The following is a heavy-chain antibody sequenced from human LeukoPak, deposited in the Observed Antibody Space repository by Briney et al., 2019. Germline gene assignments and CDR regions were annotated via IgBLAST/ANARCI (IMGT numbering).Heavy chain of an antibody. CDR3: ARGDWLLGYYYGMDV. Sequence: PSETLSLTCAVYGGSFSSYYWSWIRQPPGKGLEWIGYIYYSGSTNYNPSLKSRVTISVDTSKNQFSLKLSSVTAADTAVYYCARGDWLLGYYYGMDVWGQGTTVTVSS. CDR2: IYYSGST. CDR1: GGSFSSYY. J-gene: IGHJ6*02. V-gene: IGHV4-59*01. D-gene: IGHD3-9*01.